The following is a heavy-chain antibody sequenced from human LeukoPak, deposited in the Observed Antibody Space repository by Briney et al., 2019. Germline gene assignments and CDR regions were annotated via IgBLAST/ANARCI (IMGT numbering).Heavy chain of an antibody. CDR2: ISSSSSTI. CDR3: ARDHGGATRRDDAFDI. Sequence: GGSLRLSCVASGFTLSSYSMNWVRQAPGKGLEWVSYISSSSSTIYYADSVKGRFTISRDNAKNSLYLQMNSLRAEDTAVYYCARDHGGATRRDDAFDIWGQGTMVTVSS. V-gene: IGHV3-48*01. D-gene: IGHD1-26*01. J-gene: IGHJ3*02. CDR1: GFTLSSYS.